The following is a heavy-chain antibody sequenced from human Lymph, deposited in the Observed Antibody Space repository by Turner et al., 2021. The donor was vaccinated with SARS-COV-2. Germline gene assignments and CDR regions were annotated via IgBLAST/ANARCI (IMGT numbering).Heavy chain of an antibody. CDR1: GFTFSSYA. CDR3: AKGVRGAMIVVVIPYFDY. V-gene: IGHV3-23*01. D-gene: IGHD3-22*01. J-gene: IGHJ4*02. CDR2: ISGSGGDT. Sequence: EVQLLESGGGLVQPGGSLRLSCAASGFTFSSYAMSWVRQAPGEGLEWVSAISGSGGDTYYADSVKGRFTISRDNSKNTLYLQMNSLRAEDTAVYYCAKGVRGAMIVVVIPYFDYWGQGTLVTVSS.